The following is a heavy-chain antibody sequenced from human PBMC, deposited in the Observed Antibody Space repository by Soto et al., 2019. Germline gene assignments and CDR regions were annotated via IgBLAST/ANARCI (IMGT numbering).Heavy chain of an antibody. Sequence: SETLSLTCAVPGGSISSSNWWSWVRQPPGKGLEWVGYIYYTGNNFYNPALKSRVAMSVDPSTNQFSLKLSSVTAADTAVYYCVREGGDNWFDPWGQGTLVTVSS. CDR2: IYYTGNN. D-gene: IGHD3-16*01. CDR3: VREGGDNWFDP. J-gene: IGHJ5*02. V-gene: IGHV4-4*02. CDR1: GGSISSSNW.